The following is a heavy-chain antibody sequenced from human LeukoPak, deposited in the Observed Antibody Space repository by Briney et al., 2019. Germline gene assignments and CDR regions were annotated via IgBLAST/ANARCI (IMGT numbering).Heavy chain of an antibody. V-gene: IGHV4-30-4*07. CDR1: EVSLSRGGYV. J-gene: IGHJ4*02. CDR3: ARWSGSGSSIDY. Sequence: SQTLSLACTVSEVSLSRGGYVWTWIRQPPRKGLEWIGDIYHTGNTNYNPSLKSRFTISVDASKNQVSLRLTSVTAADTAVYCCARWSGSGSSIDYWGQGTLVTVSS. D-gene: IGHD3-10*01. CDR2: IYHTGNT.